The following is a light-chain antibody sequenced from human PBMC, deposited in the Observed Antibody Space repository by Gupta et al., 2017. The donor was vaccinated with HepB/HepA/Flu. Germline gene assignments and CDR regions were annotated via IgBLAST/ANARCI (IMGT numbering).Light chain of an antibody. CDR2: DAS. Sequence: EIVLTQSPATLSLSPGERATRSCRASQSVSSYLAWYQQKPGQAPRLLIYDASNRANGIPDRFSGSGSGTDFTLTSSRRETEDFAVYYVQPRSNYITFGQGTQIEIK. CDR3: QPRSNYIT. V-gene: IGKV3-11*01. J-gene: IGKJ5*01. CDR1: QSVSSY.